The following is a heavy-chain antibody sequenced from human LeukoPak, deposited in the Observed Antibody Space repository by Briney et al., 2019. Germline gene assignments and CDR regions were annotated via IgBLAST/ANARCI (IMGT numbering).Heavy chain of an antibody. V-gene: IGHV4-59*08. Sequence: SETLSLTCTASGGSISSYYWSWIRQPPGKGLEWIGYIYNSGSTNYNPSLRSRVTISVDTSNHQISLKLSSVTAADTAVYYCARGTGPTAVAGFDPWGQGTLVTVSS. CDR1: GGSISSYY. CDR2: IYNSGST. CDR3: ARGTGPTAVAGFDP. J-gene: IGHJ5*02. D-gene: IGHD6-19*01.